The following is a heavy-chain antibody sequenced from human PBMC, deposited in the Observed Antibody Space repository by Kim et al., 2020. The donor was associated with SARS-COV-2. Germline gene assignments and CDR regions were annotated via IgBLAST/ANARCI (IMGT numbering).Heavy chain of an antibody. D-gene: IGHD3-16*01. Sequence: GGSLRLSCAASGFTFDDYAMHWVRQAPGKGLEWVSGISWNSGSIGYADSVKGRFTISRDNAKNSLYLQMNSLRAEDTALYYCAKGTTLGSYAGRGEYFQHWGQGTLVTVSS. V-gene: IGHV3-9*01. CDR2: ISWNSGSI. CDR3: AKGTTLGSYAGRGEYFQH. CDR1: GFTFDDYA. J-gene: IGHJ1*01.